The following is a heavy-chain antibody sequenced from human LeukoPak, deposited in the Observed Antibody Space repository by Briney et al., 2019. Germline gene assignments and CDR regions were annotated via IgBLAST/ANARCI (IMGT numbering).Heavy chain of an antibody. J-gene: IGHJ4*02. V-gene: IGHV1-69*13. CDR2: IIPMFGTA. Sequence: SVKVSCKASGDTFSSYAISWVRQAPGQGLEWMGGIIPMFGTANYAQKFQPRVTITADESTSTAYMELSSLRSEDTAVYYCARDTVASLYYWGQGTLVTVSS. CDR3: ARDTVASLYY. CDR1: GDTFSSYA. D-gene: IGHD4-23*01.